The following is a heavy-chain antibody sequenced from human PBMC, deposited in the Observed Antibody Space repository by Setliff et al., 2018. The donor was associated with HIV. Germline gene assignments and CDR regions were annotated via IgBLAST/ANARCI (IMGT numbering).Heavy chain of an antibody. Sequence: SVKVSCKASGDTLSIHPISWVRQAPGRGLDWMGGIIPAFGTANYAQKFQGRVTITTSKNQFSLKLSSVTAADTAVYYCARADYCDYWGQGTLVTVSS. J-gene: IGHJ4*02. CDR1: GDTLSIHP. CDR3: ARADYCDY. V-gene: IGHV1-69*05. CDR2: IIPAFGTA.